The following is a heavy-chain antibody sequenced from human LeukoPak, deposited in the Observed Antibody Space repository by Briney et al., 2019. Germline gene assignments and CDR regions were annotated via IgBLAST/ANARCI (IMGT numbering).Heavy chain of an antibody. CDR3: TRSVAAAGNRHFDY. D-gene: IGHD6-13*01. Sequence: GRSLRLSCTASGFIFGDYVMSWVRQAPGKGLECVRFIRSKAYGGTAEYAASVKGRFTISRDDSKSIAYLQMNSLKTEDTAVYYCTRSVAAAGNRHFDYWGQGTLVTVSS. CDR1: GFIFGDYV. V-gene: IGHV3-49*04. CDR2: IRSKAYGGTA. J-gene: IGHJ4*02.